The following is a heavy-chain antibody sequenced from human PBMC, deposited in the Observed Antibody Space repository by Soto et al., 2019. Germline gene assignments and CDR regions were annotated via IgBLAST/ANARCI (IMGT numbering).Heavy chain of an antibody. CDR3: ARGLSIMITFGGAPAPFDP. CDR1: GFTFSSSW. CDR2: INSGASTT. J-gene: IGHJ5*02. Sequence: PGGSLRLSCAASGFTFSSSWMHWVRQAPGKGLVWVSRINSGASTTNYADSVKGRFTISRDNSKNTLYLQMNSLRAEDTAVYYCARGLSIMITFGGAPAPFDPWGQGTLVTVSS. V-gene: IGHV3-74*01. D-gene: IGHD3-16*01.